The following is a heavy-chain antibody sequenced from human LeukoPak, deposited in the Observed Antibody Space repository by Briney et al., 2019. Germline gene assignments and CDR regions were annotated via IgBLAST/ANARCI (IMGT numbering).Heavy chain of an antibody. V-gene: IGHV3-7*01. J-gene: IGHJ4*02. CDR3: ARDGSSGWHGAVDY. Sequence: GSLRLSCAASGFTFSSYWMSWVRQAPGKGLEWVANIKQDGSEKYYVDSVKGRFTISRDNAKNSLYLQMNSLRAEDTAVYYCARDGSSGWHGAVDYWGQGTLVTVPS. CDR1: GFTFSSYW. CDR2: IKQDGSEK. D-gene: IGHD6-19*01.